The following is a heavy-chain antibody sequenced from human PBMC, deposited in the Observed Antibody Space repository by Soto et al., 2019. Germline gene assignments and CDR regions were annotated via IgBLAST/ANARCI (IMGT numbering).Heavy chain of an antibody. J-gene: IGHJ4*02. Sequence: VKVSCKASGGTFSSYTISWVRQAPGQGLEWMGRIIPILGIANYAQKFQGRVTITADKSTSTAYMELSSLRVEDTAVYYCAREGSSLVTSGSYFHYWGQGTPVTVSS. V-gene: IGHV1-69*10. CDR2: IIPILGIA. CDR3: AREGSSLVTSGSYFHY. CDR1: GGTFSSYT. D-gene: IGHD3-10*01.